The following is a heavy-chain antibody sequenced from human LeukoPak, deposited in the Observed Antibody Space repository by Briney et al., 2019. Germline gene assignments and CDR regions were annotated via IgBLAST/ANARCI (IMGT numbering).Heavy chain of an antibody. CDR3: ARTAPYAGSWNAKANSYYFDY. CDR1: EYTFTGYY. D-gene: IGHD1-1*01. J-gene: IGHJ4*02. Sequence: ASVKVSCKASEYTFTGYYMHWVRQAPGQGLEWMGRINPNSGGTNYAQKFQDRVTMTRDTSISTAYMELNSLRSEDTAVYYCARTAPYAGSWNAKANSYYFDYWGQGSLVTVSS. V-gene: IGHV1-2*06. CDR2: INPNSGGT.